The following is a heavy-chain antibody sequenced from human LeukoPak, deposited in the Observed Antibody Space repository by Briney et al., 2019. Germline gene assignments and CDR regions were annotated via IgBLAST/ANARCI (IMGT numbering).Heavy chain of an antibody. J-gene: IGHJ4*02. CDR1: LYTFTSYY. D-gene: IGHD4-17*01. CDR3: ARGGPPTTVTGPYVDY. Sequence: ASVKVSSEASLYTFTSYYMHCVRPAPGQGLEWMGIINPSGGSTSYAQKVQGRITMTTDMSKSTVYMELSSLRSEDTAVYYCARGGPPTTVTGPYVDYWGQGTLVTVSS. V-gene: IGHV1-46*04. CDR2: INPSGGST.